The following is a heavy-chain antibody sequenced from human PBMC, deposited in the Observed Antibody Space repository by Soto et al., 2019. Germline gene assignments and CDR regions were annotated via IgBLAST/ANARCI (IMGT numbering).Heavy chain of an antibody. CDR1: GFTFSSYG. J-gene: IGHJ4*02. V-gene: IGHV3-33*01. Sequence: QVQLVESGGGVVQPGRSLRLSCAASGFTFSSYGMHWVRQAPGKGLEWVAVIWYDGSNKYYADSVKGRFTISRDNSKNTLYPQMNSLRAEDTAVYYCARDYDILTGSPLDYWGQGTLVTASS. CDR3: ARDYDILTGSPLDY. D-gene: IGHD3-9*01. CDR2: IWYDGSNK.